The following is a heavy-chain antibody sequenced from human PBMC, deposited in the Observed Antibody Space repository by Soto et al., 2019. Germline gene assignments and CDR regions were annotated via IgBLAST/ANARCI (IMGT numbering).Heavy chain of an antibody. V-gene: IGHV4-28*01. CDR3: ARSTSSWPKAAFDY. J-gene: IGHJ4*02. CDR1: GYSISSSNW. D-gene: IGHD6-13*01. Sequence: PSETLSLTCALSGYSISSSNWWAWLRQPPGKGLVWIGYIYYSGSTYYNPSLKSRVTMSVDTSKNHFSLKLSSVTAVDTAVYYCARSTSSWPKAAFDYWGQGTLVTVSS. CDR2: IYYSGST.